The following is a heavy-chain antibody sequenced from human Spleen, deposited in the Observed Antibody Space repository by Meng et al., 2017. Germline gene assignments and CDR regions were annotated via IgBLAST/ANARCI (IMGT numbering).Heavy chain of an antibody. D-gene: IGHD3-22*01. CDR1: GFTFSSYA. CDR3: ARADYYDSSGPPYYFDY. V-gene: IGHV3-20*04. J-gene: IGHJ4*02. CDR2: INWNGGST. Sequence: GESLKISCAASGFTFSSYAMSWVRQAPGKGLEWVSGINWNGGSTGYADSVKGRFTISRDNAKNSLYLQMNSLRAEDTALYYCARADYYDSSGPPYYFDYWGQGTLVTVSS.